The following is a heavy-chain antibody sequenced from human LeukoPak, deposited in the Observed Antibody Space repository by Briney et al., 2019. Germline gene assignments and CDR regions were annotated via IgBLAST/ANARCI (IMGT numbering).Heavy chain of an antibody. CDR3: AKSDCGGDCHLLDY. Sequence: GGSLRLSCAASGFTFSSYAMSWVRQAPGKGLEWVSAISGSGGSTYYADSVKGRFTISRDDSKNTLYLQMNSLRAEDTAVYYCAKSDCGGDCHLLDYWGQGTLVTVSS. CDR2: ISGSGGST. J-gene: IGHJ4*02. V-gene: IGHV3-23*01. D-gene: IGHD2-21*02. CDR1: GFTFSSYA.